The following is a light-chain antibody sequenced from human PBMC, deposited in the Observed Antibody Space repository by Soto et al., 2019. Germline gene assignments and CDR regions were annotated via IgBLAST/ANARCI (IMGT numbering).Light chain of an antibody. V-gene: IGKV1-5*03. CDR1: QSISSW. CDR2: RAS. J-gene: IGKJ4*01. CDR3: QQYNSYPLT. Sequence: DIQMTQSPSTLSASVGDRVTITCRASQSISSWLAWYQLKPGKAPKLLIYRASTLQSGDPSRFGGSGSGTEFTLTISSLQPDDFAAYYCQQYNSYPLTFGGGTKVEIK.